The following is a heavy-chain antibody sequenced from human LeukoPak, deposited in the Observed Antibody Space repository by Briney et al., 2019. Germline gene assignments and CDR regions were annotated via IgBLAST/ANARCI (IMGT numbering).Heavy chain of an antibody. D-gene: IGHD3-16*02. Sequence: PSETLSLTCTVSGGSISSYYWSWIRQPAGKGLEWIGRIYTSGSTNYNPSLKSRVTMSVDTSKNQFSLKLSSVTAADTAVYYCARVAIRIMITFGGVIVTGYFDYWGQGTLVTVSS. J-gene: IGHJ4*02. V-gene: IGHV4-4*07. CDR2: IYTSGST. CDR1: GGSISSYY. CDR3: ARVAIRIMITFGGVIVTGYFDY.